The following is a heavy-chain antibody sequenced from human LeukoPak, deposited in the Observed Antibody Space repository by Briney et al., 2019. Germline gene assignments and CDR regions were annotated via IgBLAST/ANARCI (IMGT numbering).Heavy chain of an antibody. CDR2: IYSGGST. V-gene: IGHV3-53*01. D-gene: IGHD6-13*01. CDR1: GFTVSSNY. CDR3: ARDKAAAGTFDY. Sequence: PGGSLRLSCAASGFTVSSNYMSWVRQAPGKGLEWVSFIYSGGSTYYADSVKGRFTISRDNSKNTLYLQMNSLRAEDTAVYYCARDKAAAGTFDYWGQGTLVTVSS. J-gene: IGHJ4*02.